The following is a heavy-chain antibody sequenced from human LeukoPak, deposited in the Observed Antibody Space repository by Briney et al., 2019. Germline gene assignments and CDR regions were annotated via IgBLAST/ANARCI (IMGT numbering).Heavy chain of an antibody. Sequence: GRSLRLSCAASGFTLSSYGMHWVRQAPGKGLEWVAVIWYDGSNKYYADSVKGRFTISRDNSKNTLYLQMNSLRAEDTAVYYCAKDAVGATTAAGFYYWGQGTLVTVSS. V-gene: IGHV3-33*06. CDR3: AKDAVGATTAAGFYY. J-gene: IGHJ4*02. D-gene: IGHD1-26*01. CDR2: IWYDGSNK. CDR1: GFTLSSYG.